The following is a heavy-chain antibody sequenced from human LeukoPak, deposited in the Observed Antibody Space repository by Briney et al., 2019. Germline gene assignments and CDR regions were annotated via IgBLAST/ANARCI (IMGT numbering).Heavy chain of an antibody. D-gene: IGHD3-22*01. J-gene: IGHJ4*02. Sequence: WASVKVSCKASGYTFTGYYMHWVRQAPGQGLEWMGIINPSGGSTSYAQKFQGRVTMTRDTSTSTVYMELSSLRSEDTAVYYCARDLGSYYDSSGCLDYWGQGTLVTVSS. CDR2: INPSGGST. CDR3: ARDLGSYYDSSGCLDY. V-gene: IGHV1-46*01. CDR1: GYTFTGYY.